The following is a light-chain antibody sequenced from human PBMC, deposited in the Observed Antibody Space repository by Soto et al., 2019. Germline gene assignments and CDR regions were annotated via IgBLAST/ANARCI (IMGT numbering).Light chain of an antibody. V-gene: IGLV3-25*03. CDR1: ALPKQY. Sequence: SYELTQPPSVSVSPGQTARITCSGDALPKQYAYWYQQKPGQAPVLVIYKDSERPSGIPERFSGSSSGTTVTLTISGVQAEDEADYYCQSADSSGTRVFGTGTKLTVL. J-gene: IGLJ1*01. CDR3: QSADSSGTRV. CDR2: KDS.